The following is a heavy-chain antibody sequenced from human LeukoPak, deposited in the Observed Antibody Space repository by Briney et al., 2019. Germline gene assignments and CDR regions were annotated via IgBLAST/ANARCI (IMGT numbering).Heavy chain of an antibody. J-gene: IGHJ4*02. V-gene: IGHV3-23*01. CDR1: GFTFSSYA. D-gene: IGHD3-10*01. Sequence: GGSLRLSCAASGFTFSSYAMSWVRQAPGKGLEWVSAISGSGGSTGYADSVKGRFTISRDNAKNTLYLQMNSLRAEDTALYYCAKTVRGVIITSYFDYWGQGTLVTVSS. CDR2: ISGSGGST. CDR3: AKTVRGVIITSYFDY.